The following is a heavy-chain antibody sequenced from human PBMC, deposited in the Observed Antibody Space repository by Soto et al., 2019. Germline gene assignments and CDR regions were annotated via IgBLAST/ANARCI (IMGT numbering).Heavy chain of an antibody. D-gene: IGHD2-21*02. V-gene: IGHV4-59*01. CDR2: MYNTGST. Sequence: SATLTLTCTESACPSRRDHEVWVRQPPGKGLEWIGYMYNTGSTVYNPSLKSRVTISVDTSKNQFSLKLNAVTAADPAVYYCARDLLSYCGTDCYPVDVWGQGTTVT. J-gene: IGHJ6*02. CDR1: ACPSRRDH. CDR3: ARDLLSYCGTDCYPVDV.